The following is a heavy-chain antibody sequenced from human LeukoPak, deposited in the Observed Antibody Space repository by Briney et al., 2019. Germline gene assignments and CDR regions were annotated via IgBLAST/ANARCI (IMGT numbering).Heavy chain of an antibody. Sequence: GGSLRLSCAASGFTFSGYSMSWVRQAPGKGPEWFSTISGSGDATYYADSVKGRFTISRDNSKNTLYLQMNSLRAEDTAVYYCASSLEGNFWSGYHFWGQGTLITVSS. CDR3: ASSLEGNFWSGYHF. V-gene: IGHV3-23*01. CDR1: GFTFSGYS. D-gene: IGHD3-3*01. CDR2: ISGSGDAT. J-gene: IGHJ4*02.